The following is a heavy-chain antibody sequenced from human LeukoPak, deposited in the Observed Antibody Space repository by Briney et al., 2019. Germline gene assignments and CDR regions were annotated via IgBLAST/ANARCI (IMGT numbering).Heavy chain of an antibody. D-gene: IGHD4-17*01. V-gene: IGHV3-21*01. CDR3: AKERDYGDYLSGFDY. Sequence: PGGSLRLSCAASGFTFSSYSMNWVRQAPGKGLEWVSSISSSSSYIYYADSVKGRFTISRDNAKNSLYLQMNSLRAEDTAVYYCAKERDYGDYLSGFDYWGQGTLVTVSS. CDR2: ISSSSSYI. J-gene: IGHJ4*02. CDR1: GFTFSSYS.